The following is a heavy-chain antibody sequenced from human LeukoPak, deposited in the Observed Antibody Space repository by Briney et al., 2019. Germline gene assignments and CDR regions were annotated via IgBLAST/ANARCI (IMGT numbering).Heavy chain of an antibody. J-gene: IGHJ4*02. Sequence: PGGSLRLXCAASGFTVSSNYMSWVRQAPGKGLEWVSVIYSGGSTYYADCVKGRFTISRANSNNTLYLQMTSLRAEDTAVYYCASMGSGNWGQGTLVTVSS. CDR2: IYSGGST. D-gene: IGHD3-10*01. V-gene: IGHV3-53*01. CDR1: GFTVSSNY. CDR3: ASMGSGN.